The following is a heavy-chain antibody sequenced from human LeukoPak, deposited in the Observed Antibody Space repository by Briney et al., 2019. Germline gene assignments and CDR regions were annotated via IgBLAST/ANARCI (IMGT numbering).Heavy chain of an antibody. CDR3: ATDTFRVVALGQ. CDR2: IIPILGIA. V-gene: IGHV1-69*04. Sequence: ASVKVSCKASGGTFSSYAISWVRQAPGQGLEWMGRIIPILGIANYAQKFQGRVTITADKSTSTAYMELSSLRSEDTAVYYCATDTFRVVALGQWGQGTLVTVSS. J-gene: IGHJ4*02. D-gene: IGHD3-22*01. CDR1: GGTFSSYA.